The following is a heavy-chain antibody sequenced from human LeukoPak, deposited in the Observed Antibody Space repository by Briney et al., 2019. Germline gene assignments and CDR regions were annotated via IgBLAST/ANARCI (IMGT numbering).Heavy chain of an antibody. J-gene: IGHJ4*02. CDR2: ISTSSSYI. CDR1: GFTFSSYS. V-gene: IGHV3-21*01. D-gene: IGHD5-12*01. Sequence: AGGSLRLSCAASGFTFSSYSMNWVRQAPGKGLEWVSFISTSSSYIYYADSLKGRFTISRDNAKKSLYLQINGLRAEDTAVYYCARVTRGGYDGYFDYWGQGTLVTVSS. CDR3: ARVTRGGYDGYFDY.